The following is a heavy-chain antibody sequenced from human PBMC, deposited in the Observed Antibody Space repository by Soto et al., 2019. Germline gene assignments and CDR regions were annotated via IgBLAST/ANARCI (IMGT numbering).Heavy chain of an antibody. J-gene: IGHJ4*02. Sequence: QITLKESGPTLVRPTETLTLTCTVSGFSLDTWGVGVGRIRQPPGKAPEWLAVIYWDNDKRYSPSLKNRLIITKDTSKNQVVLTMPNMDPVDTVTYYCARALGSWGAYYFDHWGQGALVTVSS. CDR2: IYWDNDK. V-gene: IGHV2-5*02. CDR1: GFSLDTWGVG. D-gene: IGHD3-16*01. CDR3: ARALGSWGAYYFDH.